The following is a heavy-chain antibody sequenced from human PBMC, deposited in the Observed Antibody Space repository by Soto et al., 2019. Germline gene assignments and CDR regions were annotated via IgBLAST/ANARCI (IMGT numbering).Heavy chain of an antibody. J-gene: IGHJ4*02. D-gene: IGHD3-10*01. Sequence: QVHLQESGPGLVKPSQTLSLTCTVSGGSISSAXXXXXXXXXXXXXXLXWIGYIYYSGSTYYNPSLKSRVTISVDTSKNQFSLKLSSVTAADTAVYYCARYGSGSYYPTTFDYWGQGTLVTVSS. CDR3: ARYGSGSYYPTTFDY. CDR2: IYYSGST. V-gene: IGHV4-31*03. CDR1: GGSISSAXXX.